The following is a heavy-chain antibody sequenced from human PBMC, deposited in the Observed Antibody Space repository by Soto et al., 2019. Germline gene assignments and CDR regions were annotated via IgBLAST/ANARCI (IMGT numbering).Heavy chain of an antibody. CDR2: INWNGATI. Sequence: EVQLVESGGGVVRPGGSLRLSCAASGFTFDDFGMSWVREAPGKGLEWVAGINWNGATIGYADSVKGRFTISRDNAKNSLYLQVSSLRAEDTALYYCARSNYYDDYWSPYDYWGQGTLVTVPS. CDR1: GFTFDDFG. D-gene: IGHD3-3*01. CDR3: ARSNYYDDYWSPYDY. J-gene: IGHJ4*02. V-gene: IGHV3-20*04.